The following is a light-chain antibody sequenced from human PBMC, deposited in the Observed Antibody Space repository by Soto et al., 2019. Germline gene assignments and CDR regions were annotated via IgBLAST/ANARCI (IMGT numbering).Light chain of an antibody. CDR1: SSDVGGYDY. V-gene: IGLV2-14*01. CDR2: EVN. J-gene: IGLJ1*01. Sequence: QSVLTQPASVSGSPGQSVTISCTGASSDVGGYDYVSWYQQHPGKAPKLILYEVNNRPSGVSNRFSGSKSGNTASLTISGLQTEDEADYYCCAYTSTSALYVFGTGTKVTVL. CDR3: CAYTSTSALYV.